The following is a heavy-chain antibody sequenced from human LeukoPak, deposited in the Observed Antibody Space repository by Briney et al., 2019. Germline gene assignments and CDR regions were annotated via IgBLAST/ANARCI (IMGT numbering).Heavy chain of an antibody. J-gene: IGHJ4*02. V-gene: IGHV3-33*01. D-gene: IGHD6-19*01. CDR1: RFTFSSYG. Sequence: PGGSLRLSCAASRFTFSSYGMHWVRQAPGKGLEWVAVIWYDGSNKYYADSVKGRFTTSRDNSKNTLYLQMNSLRAEDTAVYYCARGGSGWPFDYWGQGTLVTVSS. CDR3: ARGGSGWPFDY. CDR2: IWYDGSNK.